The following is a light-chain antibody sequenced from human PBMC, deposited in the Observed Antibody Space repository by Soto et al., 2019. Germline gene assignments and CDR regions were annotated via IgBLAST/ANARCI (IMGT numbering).Light chain of an antibody. Sequence: SVLRTPPSVSGDPGRRVTISCTGSSSNIGAGYDAHWYQQLPGAAPKLLIYGNNNRPSGVPYRFSGSQSGYSASLAITGLQAEDEADYYCQSTSLSGFHVFGTGTTVTV. CDR3: QSTSLSGFHV. J-gene: IGLJ1*01. V-gene: IGLV1-40*01. CDR2: GNN. CDR1: SSNIGAGYD.